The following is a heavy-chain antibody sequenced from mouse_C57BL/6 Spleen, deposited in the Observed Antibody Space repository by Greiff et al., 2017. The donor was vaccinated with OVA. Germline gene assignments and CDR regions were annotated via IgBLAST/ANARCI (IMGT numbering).Heavy chain of an antibody. CDR3: ARPNWDVAAMDY. CDR2: ISSGSSTI. CDR1: GFTFSDYG. D-gene: IGHD4-1*02. J-gene: IGHJ4*01. V-gene: IGHV5-17*01. Sequence: EVQLVESGGGLVKPGGSLKLSCAASGFTFSDYGMHWVRQAPEKGLEWVAYISSGSSTIYYAETVKGRFTISRDNAKNTVFLQMTSLRSEDTAVYYCARPNWDVAAMDYWGQGTSVTVSS.